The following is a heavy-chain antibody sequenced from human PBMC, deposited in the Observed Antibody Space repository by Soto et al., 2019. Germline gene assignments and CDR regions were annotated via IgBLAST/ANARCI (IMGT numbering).Heavy chain of an antibody. J-gene: IGHJ5*02. V-gene: IGHV4-30-4*01. Sequence: ASETLSLTCTVSGGSITSDYSCWSWIRQPPGEGLEWIGHIFDSGTTYTNPSLRSQVAISLDTSKNHFSLTLSSVTAADTAVYYCARGVRLFRGSFDPWGQGTLVTVSS. CDR1: GGSITSDYSC. CDR3: ARGVRLFRGSFDP. D-gene: IGHD2-15*01. CDR2: IFDSGTT.